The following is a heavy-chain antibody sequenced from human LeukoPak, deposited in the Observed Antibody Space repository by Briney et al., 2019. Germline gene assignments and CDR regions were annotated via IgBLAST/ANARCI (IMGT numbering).Heavy chain of an antibody. V-gene: IGHV4-4*07. D-gene: IGHD3-16*01. CDR3: ARDRSAYHVSDYYYYMDV. Sequence: SETLSLTCTVSGGSISSYYWSWIRQPAGKGLEWIGRIYTSGSTNYNTSLKSRVTMSVDTSKNQFSLKLSSVTAADTAVYYCARDRSAYHVSDYYYYMDVWGKGTTVTVSS. CDR1: GGSISSYY. J-gene: IGHJ6*03. CDR2: IYTSGST.